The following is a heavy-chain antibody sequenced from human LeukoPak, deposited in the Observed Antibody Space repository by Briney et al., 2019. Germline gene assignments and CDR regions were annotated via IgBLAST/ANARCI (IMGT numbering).Heavy chain of an antibody. CDR2: IHDSGST. D-gene: IGHD5-24*01. CDR1: GGSISNYY. CDR3: ARLDAAAGRYLQFFY. V-gene: IGHV4-59*08. J-gene: IGHJ4*02. Sequence: SETLSLTCTVSGGSISNYYWSWIRQSPEKGLEWIGYIHDSGSTNYNPSLKSRVTISVDTSKDQFSLKLSSVTAADTAVYYCARLDAAAGRYLQFFYWGQGTLVTVSS.